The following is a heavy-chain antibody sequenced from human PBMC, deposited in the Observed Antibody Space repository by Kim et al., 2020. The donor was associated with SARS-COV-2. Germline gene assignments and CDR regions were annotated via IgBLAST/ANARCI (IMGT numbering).Heavy chain of an antibody. CDR3: TRLNPIASCWYDALV. V-gene: IGHV3-73*01. Sequence: GGSLKLSCAASGFTFSGSTMHWVRQASGKGLEWVGRIRSKANSYATAYAASGRNRFTISSDDSKNTPYLHMNSLKTADTAVCYCTRLNPIASCWYDALV. CDR2: IRSKANSYAT. CDR1: GFTFSGST. J-gene: IGHJ3*02. D-gene: IGHD6-13*01.